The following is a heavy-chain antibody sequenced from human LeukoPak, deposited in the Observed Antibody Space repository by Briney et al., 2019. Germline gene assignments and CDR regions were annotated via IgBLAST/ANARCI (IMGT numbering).Heavy chain of an antibody. V-gene: IGHV3-30*18. J-gene: IGHJ4*02. Sequence: GGSLRLSCAASGFSFISYGMHWVRQAPGKGLEWVGVISDDGRGKDYSDSVKGRFTISRDNSKDTLYLQMNSLRAEDTAVYYCAKRPSDYGDYVSYFDYWGQGTLVTVSS. D-gene: IGHD4-17*01. CDR3: AKRPSDYGDYVSYFDY. CDR2: ISDDGRGK. CDR1: GFSFISYG.